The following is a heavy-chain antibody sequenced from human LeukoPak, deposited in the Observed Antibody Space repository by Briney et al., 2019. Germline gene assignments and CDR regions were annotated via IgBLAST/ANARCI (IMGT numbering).Heavy chain of an antibody. CDR1: GFTFSSYA. CDR3: TTTLGISIAARPEGLFDY. Sequence: GGSLRLSCAASGFTFSSYAMAWVRQAPGKGLEWVGRIKSKTDGGTTDYAAPVKGRFTISRDDSKNTLYLQKNSLKTEDTAVYYCTTTLGISIAARPEGLFDYWGQGTLVTVSS. D-gene: IGHD6-6*01. V-gene: IGHV3-15*01. CDR2: IKSKTDGGTT. J-gene: IGHJ4*02.